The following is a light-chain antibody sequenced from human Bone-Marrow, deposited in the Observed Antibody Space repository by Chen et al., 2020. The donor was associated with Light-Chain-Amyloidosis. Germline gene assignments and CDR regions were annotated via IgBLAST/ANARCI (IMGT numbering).Light chain of an antibody. CDR1: SGSIATNY. V-gene: IGLV6-57*01. J-gene: IGLJ3*02. CDR2: EDD. Sequence: NFMLTQPHSVSASPGKTVIISCTRSSGSIATNYVQWYQQRPGGSPTTVIYEDDQRPSGVPDRFSGSIDRSSNSASLTISGLKTEDEADYCCQSYQGSSQGVFGGGTKLTVL. CDR3: QSYQGSSQGV.